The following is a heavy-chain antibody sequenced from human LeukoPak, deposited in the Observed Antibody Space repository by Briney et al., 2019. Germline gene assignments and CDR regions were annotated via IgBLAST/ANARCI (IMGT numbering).Heavy chain of an antibody. CDR2: INTDGSST. V-gene: IGHV3-74*01. CDR1: GFTFSSYW. J-gene: IGHJ4*02. CDR3: ARDTDYDFWSGYDFDY. D-gene: IGHD3-3*01. Sequence: GGSLRLSCAASGFTFSSYWMHWVRQAPGKGLVWVSRINTDGSSTSYADSVKGRFTISRDNAKNTLYLQMNSLRAEDTAVYYCARDTDYDFWSGYDFDYWGQGTLVTVSS.